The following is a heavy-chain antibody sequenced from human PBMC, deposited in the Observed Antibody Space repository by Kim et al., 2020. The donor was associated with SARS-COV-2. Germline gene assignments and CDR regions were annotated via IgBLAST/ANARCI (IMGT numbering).Heavy chain of an antibody. CDR3: ARGHMGSSSL. CDR2: INHSGST. CDR1: GGSFSGYY. D-gene: IGHD6-6*01. J-gene: IGHJ4*02. Sequence: SETLSLTCAVYGGSFSGYYWSWIRQPPGKGLEWIGEINHSGSTNYNPSLKSRVTISVDTSKNQFSLKLSSVTAADTAVYYCARGHMGSSSLWGQGTLVTVSS. V-gene: IGHV4-34*01.